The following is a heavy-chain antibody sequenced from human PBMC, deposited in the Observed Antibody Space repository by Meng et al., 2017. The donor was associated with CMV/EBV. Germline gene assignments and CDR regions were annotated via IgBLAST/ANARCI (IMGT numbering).Heavy chain of an antibody. CDR1: GYTFTSYG. J-gene: IGHJ4*02. D-gene: IGHD1-26*01. Sequence: LRRPGVRVKKPGAELKVSCKASGYTFTSYGISWVRQAPGQGLEWMGWISAYNGNTNYAQKLQGRVTMTTDTSTSTAYMELRSLRSDDTAVYYCARDSAVGATTFDYWGQGTLVTVSS. CDR3: ARDSAVGATTFDY. V-gene: IGHV1-18*01. CDR2: ISAYNGNT.